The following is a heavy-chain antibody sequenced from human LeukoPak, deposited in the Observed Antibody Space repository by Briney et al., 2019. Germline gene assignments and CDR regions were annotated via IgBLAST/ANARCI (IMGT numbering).Heavy chain of an antibody. CDR3: AKEGDDSSPFDY. V-gene: IGHV3-74*01. CDR2: INSDGRST. CDR1: GFTFSSYW. Sequence: GGSLRLSCAASGFTFSSYWIHWVRHAPGKGLGWVSRINSDGRSTNYAESAKGRFTISRDNAKNTLYLQMNSLTAEDTAVYYCAKEGDDSSPFDYWGQGTLVTVSS. D-gene: IGHD3-22*01. J-gene: IGHJ4*02.